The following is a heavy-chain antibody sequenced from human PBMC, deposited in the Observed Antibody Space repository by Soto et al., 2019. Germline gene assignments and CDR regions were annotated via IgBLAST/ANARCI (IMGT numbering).Heavy chain of an antibody. CDR2: ISAYNGNT. J-gene: IGHJ6*02. Sequence: QVQLVQSGAEVKKPGASVKVSCKASGYTFTSYGISWVRQAPGQGLEWMGWISAYNGNTNYAQKLQGRVTMTTDTSTRTAYMELRSLRSDDTAVYYCARAPHYYGSGSYYYYYYYGMDVWVQGTTVTVSS. D-gene: IGHD3-10*01. CDR1: GYTFTSYG. V-gene: IGHV1-18*01. CDR3: ARAPHYYGSGSYYYYYYYGMDV.